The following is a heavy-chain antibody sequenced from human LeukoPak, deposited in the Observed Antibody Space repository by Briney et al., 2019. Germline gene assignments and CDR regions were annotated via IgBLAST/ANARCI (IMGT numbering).Heavy chain of an antibody. J-gene: IGHJ5*02. CDR2: IKQDGSEK. D-gene: IGHD3-22*01. Sequence: GGSLRLSCAASGFTFSSYWMSWVRQAPGKGLEWVANIKQDGSEKYYVDSVKGRFTISRDNAKNSLYLQMNSLRAEDTAVYYCARTPNYYDSSGYYLTGSDPWGQGTLVTVSS. V-gene: IGHV3-7*01. CDR3: ARTPNYYDSSGYYLTGSDP. CDR1: GFTFSSYW.